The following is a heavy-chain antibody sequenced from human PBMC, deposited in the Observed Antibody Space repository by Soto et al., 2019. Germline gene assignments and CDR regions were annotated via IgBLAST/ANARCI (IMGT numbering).Heavy chain of an antibody. CDR1: GGSISSGGYY. V-gene: IGHV4-31*02. D-gene: IGHD4-4*01. CDR2: IYYSGST. J-gene: IGHJ6*03. CDR3: ARSFTVTSPHYYYMDV. Sequence: PSETLSLTCTVSGGSISSGGYYWSWIRQHPGKGLEWIGYIYYSGSTYYNPSLKSRVTISVDTSKNQFSLKLSSVTAADTAVYYCARSFTVTSPHYYYMDVWGKGTTVTV.